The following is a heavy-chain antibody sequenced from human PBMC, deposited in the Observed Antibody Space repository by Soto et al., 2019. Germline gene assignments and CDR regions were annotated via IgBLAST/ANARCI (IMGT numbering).Heavy chain of an antibody. CDR1: GYTFNSYD. J-gene: IGHJ5*02. Sequence: QVQLVQSGAEVKKPGASVKVSCKASGYTFNSYDINWVRQATEQGLEWMGWMNPNSGNTGYAQKFQGRVTMTRNTSVSKAYMELSSRRSEDPAVYYCARPDLVHNWCDPWGEGTLVIVAS. CDR2: MNPNSGNT. V-gene: IGHV1-8*01. D-gene: IGHD2-8*02. CDR3: ARPDLVHNWCDP.